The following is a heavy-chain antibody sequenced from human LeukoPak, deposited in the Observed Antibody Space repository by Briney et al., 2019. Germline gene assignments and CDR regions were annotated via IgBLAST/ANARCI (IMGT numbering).Heavy chain of an antibody. CDR2: IIPILGIA. V-gene: IGHV1-69*04. CDR1: GGTSSSYA. J-gene: IGHJ5*02. Sequence: SVKVSCKASGGTSSSYAISWVRQAPGQGLEWMGRIIPILGIANYAQKFQGRVTITADKSTSTAYMELSSLRSEDTAVYYCARGATRGWFDPWGQGTLVTVSS. CDR3: ARGATRGWFDP. D-gene: IGHD3-10*01.